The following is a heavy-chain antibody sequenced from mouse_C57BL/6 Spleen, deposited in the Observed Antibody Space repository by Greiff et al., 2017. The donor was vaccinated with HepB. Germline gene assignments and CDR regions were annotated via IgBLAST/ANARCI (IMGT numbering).Heavy chain of an antibody. CDR1: GYTFTSYC. CDR2: IDPNLGGT. V-gene: IGHV1-72*01. J-gene: IGHJ3*01. CDR3: ARNDYGSSPFAY. Sequence: VKLPQPGPELVKPCASVSLSCKASGYTFTSYCLHWVKQRPGRGLDWIGRIDPNLGGTKYNENFKSKATLTVDTPSNTAYMQLSSLTSEDSAVYYCARNDYGSSPFAYWGQGTLVTVSA. D-gene: IGHD1-1*01.